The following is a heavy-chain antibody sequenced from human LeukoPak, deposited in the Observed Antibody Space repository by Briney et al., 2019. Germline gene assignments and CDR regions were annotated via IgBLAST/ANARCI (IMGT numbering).Heavy chain of an antibody. V-gene: IGHV3-48*03. J-gene: IGHJ4*02. D-gene: IGHD3-10*01. Sequence: GGSLRLSCAASGFTFSNYEMNRVRQAPGKGLEWVSYISSSGNTIYYADSVKGRFTISRDNAKNSLYLQMNSLRAEDTAIYYCARDFYYGSGRFDYWGQGTLVSVSS. CDR3: ARDFYYGSGRFDY. CDR2: ISSSGNTI. CDR1: GFTFSNYE.